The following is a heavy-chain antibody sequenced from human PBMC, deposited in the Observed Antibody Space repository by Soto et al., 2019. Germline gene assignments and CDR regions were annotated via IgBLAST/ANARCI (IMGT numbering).Heavy chain of an antibody. CDR3: AREGLMVYAYGAFDI. CDR1: GYTFTSYA. V-gene: IGHV1-3*01. D-gene: IGHD2-8*01. CDR2: INAGNGNT. Sequence: ASVKVSCKASGYTFTSYAMHWVRQAPGQRLEWMGWINAGNGNTKYSQKFQGRVTITRDTSASTAYMELSSLRSEDTAVYYCAREGLMVYAYGAFDIWGQGTMVTVSS. J-gene: IGHJ3*02.